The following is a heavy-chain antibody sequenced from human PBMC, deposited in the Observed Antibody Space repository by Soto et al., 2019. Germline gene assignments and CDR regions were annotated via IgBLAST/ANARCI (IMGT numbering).Heavy chain of an antibody. Sequence: ASVKVSCKASGYTFTSYDINWVRQATGQGLEWMGWMNPNSGNTGYAQKFQGRVTMTRNTSISTAYMELSSLRSEDTAVYYCARGEVAYCSGGSCLPWFDPWGQGTLVTV. CDR3: ARGEVAYCSGGSCLPWFDP. D-gene: IGHD2-15*01. CDR1: GYTFTSYD. V-gene: IGHV1-8*01. J-gene: IGHJ5*02. CDR2: MNPNSGNT.